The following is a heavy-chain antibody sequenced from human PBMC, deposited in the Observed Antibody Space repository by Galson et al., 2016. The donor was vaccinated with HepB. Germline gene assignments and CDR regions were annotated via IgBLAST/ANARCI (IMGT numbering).Heavy chain of an antibody. Sequence: LRLSCAASGFTFSSYSMNWVRQAPGKGLEWVSYISSSDSLIYYADSVKGRFTISRDNAKNSLSLQMNSLRAEDTAVYYCARDLFSYYFDYWGQGTLVTVSS. CDR2: ISSSDSLI. V-gene: IGHV3-48*01. CDR3: ARDLFSYYFDY. CDR1: GFTFSSYS. J-gene: IGHJ4*02.